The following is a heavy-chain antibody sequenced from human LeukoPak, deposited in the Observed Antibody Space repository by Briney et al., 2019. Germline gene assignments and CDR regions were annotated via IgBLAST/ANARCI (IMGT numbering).Heavy chain of an antibody. CDR3: TTDEWD. CDR1: GFTFSNAW. CDR2: VKSKTDGGTI. D-gene: IGHD2-8*01. Sequence: GGSLRLSCAASGFTFSNAWMSWVRQAPGKGLEWVGRVKSKTDGGTIDYPAPVKGRFTISKNTPDLQMNSLKIEDTAVYYCTTDEWDWGQGTLVTVSS. J-gene: IGHJ4*02. V-gene: IGHV3-15*01.